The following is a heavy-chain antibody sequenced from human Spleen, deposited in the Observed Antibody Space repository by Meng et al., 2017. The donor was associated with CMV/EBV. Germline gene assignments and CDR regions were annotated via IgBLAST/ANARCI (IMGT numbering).Heavy chain of an antibody. J-gene: IGHJ4*02. CDR3: ARWAYMFDSSGASEPFDY. V-gene: IGHV7-4-1*02. Sequence: YTFSAYPINWVRQAPGQGLEWMGRINTNTGIPTYAQGFTGRFVFSLETSVSTSHLQIRNLKTEDTAVYFCARWAYMFDSSGASEPFDYWGLGTLVTVSS. D-gene: IGHD3-22*01. CDR2: INTNTGIP. CDR1: YTFSAYP.